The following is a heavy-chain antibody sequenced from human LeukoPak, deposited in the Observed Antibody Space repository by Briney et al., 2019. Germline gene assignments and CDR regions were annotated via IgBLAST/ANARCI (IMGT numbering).Heavy chain of an antibody. D-gene: IGHD3-9*01. Sequence: GASVKVSCKASGYTFTTYYIHWVRQAPGQGLEWMGWINPNSGGTNYAQKFQGRVTMTRDTSISTAYMELSRLRSDDTAVYYCARAIRYFDWSELDPWGQGTLVTVSS. CDR2: INPNSGGT. J-gene: IGHJ5*02. CDR3: ARAIRYFDWSELDP. CDR1: GYTFTTYY. V-gene: IGHV1-2*02.